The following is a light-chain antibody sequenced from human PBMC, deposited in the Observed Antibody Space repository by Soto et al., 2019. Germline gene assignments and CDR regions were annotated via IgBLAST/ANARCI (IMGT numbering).Light chain of an antibody. CDR1: ESIRSS. V-gene: IGKV3-15*01. J-gene: IGKJ2*01. Sequence: EIVMTQSPATLSVSPGERATLSCRASESIRSSLAWYQLRPGQAPRLLIYGASTRATGIPARFSGSGSGTEFTLSISSLQSEDFAVYYCQQYYNWGYTFGQGTKLEIK. CDR3: QQYYNWGYT. CDR2: GAS.